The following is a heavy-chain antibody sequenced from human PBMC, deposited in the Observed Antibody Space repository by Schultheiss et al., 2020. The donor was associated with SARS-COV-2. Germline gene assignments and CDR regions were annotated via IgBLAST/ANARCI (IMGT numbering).Heavy chain of an antibody. J-gene: IGHJ4*02. Sequence: SETLSLTCTVSGGSISSYYWSWIRQPPGKGLEWIGYIYTSGSTNYNPSLKSRVTISVDTSKNQFSLKLSSVTAADTAVYYCARESGGSNFDFWGQGILVTVSS. CDR1: GGSISSYY. D-gene: IGHD3-3*01. CDR2: IYTSGST. V-gene: IGHV4-4*08. CDR3: ARESGGSNFDF.